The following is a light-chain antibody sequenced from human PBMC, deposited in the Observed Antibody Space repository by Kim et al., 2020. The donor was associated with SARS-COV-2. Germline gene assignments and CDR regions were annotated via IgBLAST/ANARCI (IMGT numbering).Light chain of an antibody. CDR3: NSRDSSGNHLV. CDR2: GKN. CDR1: SLRSYY. Sequence: ALVQTGRITCQGDSLRSYYASWYQQKPGQAPVLVIYGKNNRPLGIPDRFSGSSSGNTAYLTFTGAQAEDEAYYYCNSRDSSGNHLVFGGGTQLTV. V-gene: IGLV3-19*01. J-gene: IGLJ2*01.